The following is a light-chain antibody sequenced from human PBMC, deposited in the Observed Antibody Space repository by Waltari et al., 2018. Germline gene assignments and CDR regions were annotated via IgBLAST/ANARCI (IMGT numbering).Light chain of an antibody. V-gene: IGKV1-12*01. CDR2: ATS. CDR3: QQGHTAPWT. CDR1: QDIGSW. Sequence: DIQMTQSPSPLSASVGDRVTITCRASQDIGSWLSWYQQKPGTAPKLLIYATSNLRRGVPSRFSGSGSGADYTLAISSLQPEDFATYYCQQGHTAPWTFGQGTKVDIK. J-gene: IGKJ1*01.